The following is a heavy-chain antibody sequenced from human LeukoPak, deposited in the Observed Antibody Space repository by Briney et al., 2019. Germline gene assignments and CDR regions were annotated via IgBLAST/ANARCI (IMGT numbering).Heavy chain of an antibody. CDR2: IYHSGST. V-gene: IGHV4-38-2*02. D-gene: IGHD6-19*01. CDR1: GYSISSGYY. Sequence: PSETLSLTCTVSGYSISSGYYWGWIRQPPGKGLEWIGSIYHSGSTYYNPSLKSRVTISVDTSKNQFSLKLSSVTAADTAVYYCARGVAVAGKTWFDPWGQGTLVTVSS. J-gene: IGHJ5*02. CDR3: ARGVAVAGKTWFDP.